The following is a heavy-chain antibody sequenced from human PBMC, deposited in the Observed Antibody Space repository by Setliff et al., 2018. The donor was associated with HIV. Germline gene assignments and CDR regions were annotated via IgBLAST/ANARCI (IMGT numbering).Heavy chain of an antibody. CDR1: GYTFTGYY. V-gene: IGHV1-2*06. Sequence: GASVKVSCKASGYTFTGYYIHWVRQAPGQGLQWMGRINPNIGSTNYAQNFQGRATMTRNTSISTAYMELSSLRSEDTAVYYCASYYGSGAHYPYYYYMDVWGKGTTVTVSS. CDR2: INPNIGST. D-gene: IGHD3-10*01. J-gene: IGHJ6*03. CDR3: ASYYGSGAHYPYYYYMDV.